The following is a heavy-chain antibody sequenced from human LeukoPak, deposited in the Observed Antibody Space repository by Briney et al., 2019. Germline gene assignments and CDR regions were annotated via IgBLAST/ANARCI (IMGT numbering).Heavy chain of an antibody. D-gene: IGHD3-10*01. CDR1: GYSFTSYW. V-gene: IGHV5-51*01. J-gene: IGHJ4*02. CDR3: ARRSGSYYYGSGSSDY. Sequence: GESLKISCKGSGYSFTSYWIGWVRQMPGKGLEWMGIIYPGDSDTRYSPSFQGQVTISADKSISTAYLQWSSLKASDTAMYYCARRSGSYYYGSGSSDYWGQGTLVTVSS. CDR2: IYPGDSDT.